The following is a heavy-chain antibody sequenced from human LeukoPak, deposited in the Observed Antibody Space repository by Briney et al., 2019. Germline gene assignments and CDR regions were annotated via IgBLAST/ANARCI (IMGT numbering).Heavy chain of an antibody. Sequence: NPSETLSLTCTVSGGSISSYYWSWIRQPPGKGLEWIGYIYYSGSTNYNPSLKSRVTISVDTSKNQFSLKLSSVTAADTAVYYCARGEQLAGWYFDLWGRGTLVTVSS. V-gene: IGHV4-59*01. J-gene: IGHJ2*01. CDR1: GGSISSYY. D-gene: IGHD6-6*01. CDR3: ARGEQLAGWYFDL. CDR2: IYYSGST.